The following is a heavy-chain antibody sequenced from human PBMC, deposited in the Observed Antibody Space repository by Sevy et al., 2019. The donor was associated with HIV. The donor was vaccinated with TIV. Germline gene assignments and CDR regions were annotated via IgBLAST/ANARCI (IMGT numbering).Heavy chain of an antibody. D-gene: IGHD3-3*01. CDR1: GGTFSSYA. CDR3: ARENLDSTIFGVVINRDAFDI. V-gene: IGHV1-69*06. Sequence: ASVKVSCKASGGTFSSYAISWVRQAPGQGLEWMGGIIPIFGTANYSQKFQGRVTITADKSTSTAYMELSSLRSEDTAVYYCARENLDSTIFGVVINRDAFDIWGQGTMVTVSS. CDR2: IIPIFGTA. J-gene: IGHJ3*02.